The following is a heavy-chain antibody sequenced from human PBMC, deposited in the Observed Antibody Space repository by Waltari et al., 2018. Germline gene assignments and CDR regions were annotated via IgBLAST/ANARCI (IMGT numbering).Heavy chain of an antibody. V-gene: IGHV1-2*02. Sequence: VQLVQSGVEVKKPGASVRVSCKASGDTFTVYYLHWIRQAPGQGPEWMGWINPNNGATHYAQKFQGRVTMTRDTSINTAYLEVTSDDTAVYFCARDRWGESHGYGYWGRGTLVTVSS. D-gene: IGHD7-27*01. CDR1: GDTFTVYY. CDR2: INPNNGAT. J-gene: IGHJ4*02. CDR3: ARDRWGESHGYGY.